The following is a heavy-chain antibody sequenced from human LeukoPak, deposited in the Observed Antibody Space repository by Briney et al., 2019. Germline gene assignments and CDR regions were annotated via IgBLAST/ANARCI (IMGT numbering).Heavy chain of an antibody. CDR2: ISWNSGSI. D-gene: IGHD6-19*01. CDR3: AKDKWAVAGYFDY. CDR1: RFTFDDYA. J-gene: IGHJ4*02. V-gene: IGHV3-9*03. Sequence: GGSLRLSCAASRFTFDDYAMHWVRQAPGKGLEGVSGISWNSGSIGYADSVKGRFTISRDNAKNSLYLQMNSLRAEDMALYYCAKDKWAVAGYFDYWGQGTLVTVSS.